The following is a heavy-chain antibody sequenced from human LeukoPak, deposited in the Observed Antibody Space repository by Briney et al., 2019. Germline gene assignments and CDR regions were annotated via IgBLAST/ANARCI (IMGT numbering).Heavy chain of an antibody. V-gene: IGHV3-30*18. CDR3: TKEAATGSRYSFDY. CDR1: GLTFSRYG. CDR2: VSDDGGTE. D-gene: IGHD1-1*01. Sequence: GSALRLCCVAAGLTFSRYGIHWVRQAPGRGPEWVPVVSDDGGTEYYAESVKGRFTIARDNSKNTMYLQMNSLRADDTAVFYCTKEAATGSRYSFDYWGQGTLVTVSS. J-gene: IGHJ4*02.